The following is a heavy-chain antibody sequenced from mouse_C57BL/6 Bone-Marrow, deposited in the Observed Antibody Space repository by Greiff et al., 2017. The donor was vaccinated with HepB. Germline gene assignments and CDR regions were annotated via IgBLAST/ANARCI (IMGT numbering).Heavy chain of an antibody. CDR2: ISYDGSN. D-gene: IGHD2-3*01. Sequence: ESGPGLVKPSQSLSLTCSVTGYSITSGYYWNWIRQFPGNKLEWMGYISYDGSNNYNPSLKNRISITRDTSKNQFFLKLNSVTTEDTATYYCARGGWLLRNYAMDYWGQGTSVTVSS. V-gene: IGHV3-6*01. CDR3: ARGGWLLRNYAMDY. J-gene: IGHJ4*01. CDR1: GYSITSGYY.